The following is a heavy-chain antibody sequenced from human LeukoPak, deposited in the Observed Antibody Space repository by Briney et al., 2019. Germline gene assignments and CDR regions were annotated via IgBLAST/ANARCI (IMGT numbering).Heavy chain of an antibody. Sequence: GGSLRLSCAVSGFPFSRYWMHWVRQAPGKGLVWVSRINSDGSSTNYADSVKGRFTISRDNAKNTLHLQMNSLRAEDAAVYYCGTDMVKGYWGQGTLLTVAS. J-gene: IGHJ4*02. CDR1: GFPFSRYW. CDR3: GTDMVKGY. V-gene: IGHV3-74*01. D-gene: IGHD2-21*01. CDR2: INSDGSST.